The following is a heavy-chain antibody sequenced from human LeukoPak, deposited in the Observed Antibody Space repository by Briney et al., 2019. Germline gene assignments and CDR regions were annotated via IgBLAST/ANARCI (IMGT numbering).Heavy chain of an antibody. Sequence: SGGSLRPVCAVSGITLSNYGMSWVRQDPGKGLEWVAGISGSGGGTNYADSVKGRFTISRDNSKNTLYLQMNSLRAEDTAVYFCAKRGVVIRVILVGFHKEAYYFDSWAQGALVTVSS. D-gene: IGHD3-22*01. CDR2: ISGSGGGT. CDR3: AKRGVVIRVILVGFHKEAYYFDS. V-gene: IGHV3-23*01. CDR1: GITLSNYG. J-gene: IGHJ4*02.